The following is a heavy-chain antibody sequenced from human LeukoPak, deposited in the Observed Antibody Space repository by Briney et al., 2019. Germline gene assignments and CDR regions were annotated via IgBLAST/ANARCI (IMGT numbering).Heavy chain of an antibody. CDR3: AKVRYGSGRSFDY. CDR2: ISYDGSNK. V-gene: IGHV3-30*18. J-gene: IGHJ4*02. Sequence: GGSLRLSCAASGFTFSSYGMHWVRQAPGKGLEWVAVISYDGSNKYYADPVKGRFTISRDNSKNTLYLQMNSLRAEDTAVYYCAKVRYGSGRSFDYWGQGTLVTVSS. D-gene: IGHD3-10*01. CDR1: GFTFSSYG.